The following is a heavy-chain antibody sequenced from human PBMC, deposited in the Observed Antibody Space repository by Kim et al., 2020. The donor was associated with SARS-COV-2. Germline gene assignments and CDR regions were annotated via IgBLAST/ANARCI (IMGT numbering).Heavy chain of an antibody. Sequence: TPSRHSRVTISVDTSKNQFSLKLSSVTAADPAVYYCARGTYTMGSYYLDYWGQGTLVTVSS. J-gene: IGHJ4*02. CDR3: ARGTYTMGSYYLDY. D-gene: IGHD3-10*01. V-gene: IGHV4-59*09.